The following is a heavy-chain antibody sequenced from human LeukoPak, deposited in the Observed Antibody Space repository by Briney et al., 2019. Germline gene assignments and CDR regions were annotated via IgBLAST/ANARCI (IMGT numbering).Heavy chain of an antibody. CDR2: VIPIFGTA. V-gene: IGHV1-69*13. CDR1: GGTFSSYA. J-gene: IGHJ6*03. D-gene: IGHD3-16*01. Sequence: GASVKVSCKASGGTFSSYAISWVRQAPGQGLEWMGWVIPIFGTANYAQKFQGRVTITADESTSTAYMELSSLRSEDTAVYYCARDYAPDYYYYYMDVWGKGTTVTVSS. CDR3: ARDYAPDYYYYYMDV.